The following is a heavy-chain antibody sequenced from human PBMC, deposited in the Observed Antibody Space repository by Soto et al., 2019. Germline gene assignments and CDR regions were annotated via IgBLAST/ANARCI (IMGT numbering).Heavy chain of an antibody. CDR1: GFTFSSYG. V-gene: IGHV3-30*18. J-gene: IGHJ4*02. Sequence: QVQLVESGGGVVQPGRSLRLSCAASGFTFSSYGMHWVRQAPGKGLEWVAIISYDEINKYYADSVKGRFTIYRDNSKNTLYLQMNSLRAEDTAVYYCAKSVYNWNDGFFDYWGQGTLVTVSS. CDR2: ISYDEINK. D-gene: IGHD1-1*01. CDR3: AKSVYNWNDGFFDY.